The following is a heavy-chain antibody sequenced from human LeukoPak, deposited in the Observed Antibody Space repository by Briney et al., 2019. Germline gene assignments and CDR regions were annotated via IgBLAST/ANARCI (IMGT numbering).Heavy chain of an antibody. V-gene: IGHV3-53*05. CDR3: ARDLSHYYDSSGYYYAFDY. CDR1: GFTVSSNY. Sequence: PGGSLRLSCAASGFTVSSNYISWVRHAPGKGLEWVSVIYSGGSTYYADSVKGRFTISRDNSKNTLYLQMNSLRAEDTAVYYCARDLSHYYDSSGYYYAFDYWGQGTLVTVSS. CDR2: IYSGGST. D-gene: IGHD3-22*01. J-gene: IGHJ4*02.